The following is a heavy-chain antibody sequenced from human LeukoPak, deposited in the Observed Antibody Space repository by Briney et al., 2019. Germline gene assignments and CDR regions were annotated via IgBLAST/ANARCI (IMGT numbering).Heavy chain of an antibody. D-gene: IGHD3-10*01. V-gene: IGHV1-69*13. CDR1: GGTFNSYA. CDR3: ARDRWNYGSGTYYYYMDV. Sequence: SVKVSCKASGGTFNSYAISWVRQAPGQGLEWMGGIIPIFGTANYAQKFQGRVTITADESTSTAYMELSSLRSEDTAVYYCARDRWNYGSGTYYYYMDVWGKGTTVTISS. CDR2: IIPIFGTA. J-gene: IGHJ6*03.